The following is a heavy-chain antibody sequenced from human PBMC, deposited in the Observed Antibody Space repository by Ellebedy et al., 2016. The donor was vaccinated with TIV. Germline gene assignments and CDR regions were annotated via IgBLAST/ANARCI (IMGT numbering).Heavy chain of an antibody. Sequence: PGGSLRLSCKGSGYDFARYWIAWVRQMPGKGLEWMGIILPANSDIRYSPSFEGQVTISADKSISTAYLQWSSLKASDTAIYYCARTSGYSGNWGLDLWGQGTLVTVSS. CDR2: ILPANSDI. V-gene: IGHV5-51*01. CDR1: GYDFARYW. D-gene: IGHD6-13*01. CDR3: ARTSGYSGNWGLDL. J-gene: IGHJ5*02.